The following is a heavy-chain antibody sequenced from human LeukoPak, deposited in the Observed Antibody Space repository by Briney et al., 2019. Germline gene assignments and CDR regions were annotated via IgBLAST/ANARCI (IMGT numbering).Heavy chain of an antibody. J-gene: IGHJ4*02. CDR2: IYYSGST. D-gene: IGHD2-8*01. V-gene: IGHV4-30-4*07. CDR3: ASSMVYARRFDY. CDR1: GGSISSGGYS. Sequence: SETLSLTCAVSGGSISSGGYSWSWIRQPPGKGLEWIGYIYYSGSTYYNPSLKSRVTISVDTSKNQFSLKLSSVTAADTAVYYCASSMVYARRFDYWGQGTLVTVSS.